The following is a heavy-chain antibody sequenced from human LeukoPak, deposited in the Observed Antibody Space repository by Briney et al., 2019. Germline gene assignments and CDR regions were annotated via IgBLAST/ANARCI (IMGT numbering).Heavy chain of an antibody. Sequence: PSETLSLTCTVSGGSISSYYWSWIRQPPGKGLEWIGYIYYSGSTNYNPSLKSRVTISVDTSKNQFSLKLSSVTAADTAVYYCARGGTVTYYYYYGMDVWGQGTTVTVSS. CDR3: ARGGTVTYYYYYGMDV. V-gene: IGHV4-59*01. J-gene: IGHJ6*02. D-gene: IGHD4-17*01. CDR1: GGSISSYY. CDR2: IYYSGST.